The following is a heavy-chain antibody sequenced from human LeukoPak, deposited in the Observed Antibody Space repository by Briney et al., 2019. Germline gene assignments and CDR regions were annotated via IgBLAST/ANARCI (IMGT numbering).Heavy chain of an antibody. D-gene: IGHD6-13*01. Sequence: SGGSLRLSCAASGFTFSSYAMSWVRQTPGKGLEWVSAISGSGGSTYYADSVKGRFTISRDNSKNTLYLQMNSLRAEDTAVYYCAKWYSSSWYENWFDPWGQGTLVTVSS. J-gene: IGHJ5*02. V-gene: IGHV3-23*01. CDR1: GFTFSSYA. CDR3: AKWYSSSWYENWFDP. CDR2: ISGSGGST.